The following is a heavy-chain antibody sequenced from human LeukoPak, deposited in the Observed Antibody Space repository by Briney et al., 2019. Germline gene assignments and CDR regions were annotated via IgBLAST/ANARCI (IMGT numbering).Heavy chain of an antibody. CDR3: AKKGQADDGGKPD. CDR1: GFIFSSYA. V-gene: IGHV3-23*01. Sequence: GGSLRLSCAASGFIFSSYAMSWVRQAPGKGLEWVSSIRGSDGSTYYADSVKGRFTISRDNSKNTLYLQMNNLRVDDTAVYYCAKKGQADDGGKPDWGQGTLVTVSS. CDR2: IRGSDGST. J-gene: IGHJ4*02.